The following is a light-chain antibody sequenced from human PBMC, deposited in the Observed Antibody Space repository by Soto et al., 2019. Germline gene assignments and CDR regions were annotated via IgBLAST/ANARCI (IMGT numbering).Light chain of an antibody. CDR3: SSYTTSSTLNV. CDR1: SSDVGGYNY. CDR2: DVS. V-gene: IGLV2-14*01. Sequence: QSVLTQPASVSGSPGQSITISCTGTSSDVGGYNYVSWYQQHPGKAPKLVIYDVSYRPSGVSNRFSGSKSGNTASLTISGLQAEDEAEYYCSSYTTSSTLNVFGAGTKLTVL. J-gene: IGLJ1*01.